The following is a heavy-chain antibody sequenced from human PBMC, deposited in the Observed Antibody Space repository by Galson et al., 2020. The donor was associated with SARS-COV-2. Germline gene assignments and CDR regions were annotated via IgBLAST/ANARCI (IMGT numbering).Heavy chain of an antibody. CDR1: GFTFSSYA. V-gene: IGHV3-30*04. CDR2: ISYDGSNK. Sequence: GGSLRLSCAASGFTFSSYAMHWVRQAPGKGLEWVAVISYDGSNKYYADSVKGRFTISRDNSKNTLYLQMNSLRAEDTAVYYCARLRSGSYGGYFDYWGQGTLVTVSS. D-gene: IGHD1-26*01. CDR3: ARLRSGSYGGYFDY. J-gene: IGHJ4*02.